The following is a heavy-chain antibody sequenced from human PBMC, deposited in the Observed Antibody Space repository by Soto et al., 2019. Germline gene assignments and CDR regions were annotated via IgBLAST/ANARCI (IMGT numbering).Heavy chain of an antibody. V-gene: IGHV1-18*04. Sequence: ASVKVSGKVSGSTFTSNGIGCVRQAPGQVLEWMGWISTYNENMDSAPQLQGRLTMTTDTSTTTAYMELTKLKSDEQALYYCAYAGGYSTGGYSFDVWDQRTTGTVSS. CDR2: ISTYNENM. D-gene: IGHD5-18*01. J-gene: IGHJ6*02. CDR3: AYAGGYSTGGYSFDV. CDR1: GSTFTSNG.